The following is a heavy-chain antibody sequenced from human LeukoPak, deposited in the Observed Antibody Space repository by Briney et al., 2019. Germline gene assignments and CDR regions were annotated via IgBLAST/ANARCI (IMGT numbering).Heavy chain of an antibody. Sequence: ASVKVSCKASGGTFSSYAISWVRQAPGQGLEWMGGIIPIFGTANYAQKFQGRVTITAAESTSTAYMELSSLRSEDTAVYYCASGTIFGVVRLQYNFDYWGQGTLVTVSS. CDR1: GGTFSSYA. CDR3: ASGTIFGVVRLQYNFDY. J-gene: IGHJ4*02. V-gene: IGHV1-69*13. CDR2: IIPIFGTA. D-gene: IGHD3-3*01.